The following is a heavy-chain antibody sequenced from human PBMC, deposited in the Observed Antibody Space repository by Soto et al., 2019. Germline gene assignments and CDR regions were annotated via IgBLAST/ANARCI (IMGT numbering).Heavy chain of an antibody. J-gene: IGHJ2*01. CDR2: ISASNGYT. D-gene: IGHD4-17*01. V-gene: IGHV1-18*01. CDR3: ARMFYGGSGRYFDF. CDR1: GYTFAIYG. Sequence: QVQLVQSGAEVKKPGASVKVSCKASGYTFAIYGLIWVRQAPGQGLEWMGWISASNGYTNYAQKFQGRVTMTTDTSTSTAYMELRSLRSDDTAVYYCARMFYGGSGRYFDFWGRGTLVTVSS.